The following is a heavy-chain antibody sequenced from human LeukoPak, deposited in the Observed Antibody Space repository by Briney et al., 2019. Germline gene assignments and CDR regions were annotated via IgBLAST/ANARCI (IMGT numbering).Heavy chain of an antibody. J-gene: IGHJ6*02. V-gene: IGHV4-31*03. Sequence: SQTLSLTCTVSGGSISSGGYYWSWSREHPGKGLGWMGYIYYSGSTYYNPSLKSRVTISVDTSKNQLVLKLSSVTAADTAVYYCARAPGKLDYYGMDVWGQGTTVTVSS. D-gene: IGHD1-26*01. CDR3: ARAPGKLDYYGMDV. CDR1: GGSISSGGYY. CDR2: IYYSGST.